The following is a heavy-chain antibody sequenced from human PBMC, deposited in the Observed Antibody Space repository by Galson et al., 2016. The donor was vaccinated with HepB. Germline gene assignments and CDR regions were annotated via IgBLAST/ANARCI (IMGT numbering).Heavy chain of an antibody. CDR3: VREFSGGHFDY. D-gene: IGHD3-16*01. V-gene: IGHV1-46*01. Sequence: SVKVSCKASGYTFSNYYMHWVRQAPGQGLEWMAILNPYGNTKYAQRFEGRATMARDTSTSTVYLELRSLRSEDTAVYYCVREFSGGHFDYWGQGTLLTVSS. J-gene: IGHJ4*02. CDR1: GYTFSNYY. CDR2: LNPYGNT.